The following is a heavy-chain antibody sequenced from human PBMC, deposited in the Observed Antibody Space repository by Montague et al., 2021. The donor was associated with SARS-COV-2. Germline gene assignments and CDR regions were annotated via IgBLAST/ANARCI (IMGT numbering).Heavy chain of an antibody. V-gene: IGHV4-39*07. CDR1: GGSTKTIRYY. J-gene: IGHJ4*02. CDR2: VYYTGHT. D-gene: IGHD3-10*01. CDR3: ATDRAGHYYFDN. Sequence: SETLSLTCSVSGGSTKTIRYYWAWIRQSPGKGLEWIASVYYTGHTYYTPSLAARTTISLDTSTNHFSLTLSSVAADDTAIYYRATDRAGHYYFDNWGQGTPVTVSS.